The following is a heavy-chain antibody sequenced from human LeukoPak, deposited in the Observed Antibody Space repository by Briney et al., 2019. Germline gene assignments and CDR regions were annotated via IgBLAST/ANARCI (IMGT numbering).Heavy chain of an antibody. Sequence: SETLSLTCTVSGGSISTSNYYWGWIRQPPGKGLEWIGSIYYSGSTYYNPSLKSRVTISVDTSKNQFSLKLSSVTAADTAVYYCASRDSSGRDYWGQGTLVTVSS. J-gene: IGHJ4*02. CDR1: GGSISTSNYY. CDR3: ASRDSSGRDY. CDR2: IYYSGST. D-gene: IGHD6-19*01. V-gene: IGHV4-39*01.